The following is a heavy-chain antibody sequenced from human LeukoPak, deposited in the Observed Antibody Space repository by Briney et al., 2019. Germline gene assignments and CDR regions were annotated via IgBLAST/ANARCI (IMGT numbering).Heavy chain of an antibody. V-gene: IGHV3-23*01. Sequence: GGSLRLSCAASGFTFSSYAMNWVRQAPGKGLEWVSFISGSGDTTYYADSVKGRFTISRDNAKNSLYLQMNSLRAEDTAVYYCARDPRGYNWNDVGYFDYWGQGTLVTVSS. CDR2: ISGSGDTT. CDR1: GFTFSSYA. CDR3: ARDPRGYNWNDVGYFDY. D-gene: IGHD1-1*01. J-gene: IGHJ4*02.